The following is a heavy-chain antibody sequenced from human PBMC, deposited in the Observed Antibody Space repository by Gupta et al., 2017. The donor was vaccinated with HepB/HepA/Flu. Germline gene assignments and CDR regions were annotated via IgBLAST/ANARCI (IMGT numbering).Heavy chain of an antibody. CDR1: GFTFPTYW. J-gene: IGHJ4*02. Sequence: EVFLVESGGGLVQPGGSLRLSCAASGFTFPTYWMTWVRQSPGRGLEWVANIRPDGSTKAYVDSAKGRFTISRDNAKNSLYLQMDSLRVEDTAVYYCASGPDHGDYWGQGTLVTVSS. CDR3: ASGPDHGDY. V-gene: IGHV3-7*01. CDR2: IRPDGSTK.